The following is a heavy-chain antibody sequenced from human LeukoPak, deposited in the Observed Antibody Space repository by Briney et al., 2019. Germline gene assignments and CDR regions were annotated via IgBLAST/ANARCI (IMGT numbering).Heavy chain of an antibody. J-gene: IGHJ4*02. V-gene: IGHV4-38-2*02. CDR3: ARDVVVVTYFDY. D-gene: IGHD3-22*01. Sequence: SETLSLTCTVSGYSISSGYYWGWIRQPSGKGLEWIGSIYHSGSTYYNPSLKSRVTISVDTSKNRFSLKLSSVTAADTAVYYCARDVVVVTYFDYWGQGTLVTVSS. CDR2: IYHSGST. CDR1: GYSISSGYY.